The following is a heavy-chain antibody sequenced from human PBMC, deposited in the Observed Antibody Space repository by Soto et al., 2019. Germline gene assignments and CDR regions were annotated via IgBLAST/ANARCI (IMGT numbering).Heavy chain of an antibody. D-gene: IGHD3-10*01. CDR2: VNPNTGNT. Sequence: QVQLVQSGAEVKKPGASVKVSCTGSGYTFRSYDIHLVRQATGQGLEWMGWVNPNTGNTGYAQKFQGRVTMTRDMSKSSAYLEVNSLTSEDTAIYYCARAYGAGSFDFWGQGTLVSVSS. J-gene: IGHJ5*01. CDR1: GYTFRSYD. CDR3: ARAYGAGSFDF. V-gene: IGHV1-8*01.